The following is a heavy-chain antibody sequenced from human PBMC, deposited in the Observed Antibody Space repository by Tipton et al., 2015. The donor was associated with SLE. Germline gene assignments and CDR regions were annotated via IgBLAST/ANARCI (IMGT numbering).Heavy chain of an antibody. D-gene: IGHD6-13*01. V-gene: IGHV1-18*04. J-gene: IGHJ5*02. CDR3: ARERQLGL. Sequence: QSGPEVKKPGASVKVSCKASGYTFTTYYLHWVRQAPGQGLEWMGWISGYNGDTHYAQKLQGRVTMTTDTSTTTAYMELRSLRSDDTAVYYCARERQLGLWGQGTLVTVSS. CDR1: GYTFTTYY. CDR2: ISGYNGDT.